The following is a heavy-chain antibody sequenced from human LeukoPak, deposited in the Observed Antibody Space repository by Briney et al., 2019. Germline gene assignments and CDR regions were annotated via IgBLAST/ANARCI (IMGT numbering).Heavy chain of an antibody. J-gene: IGHJ4*02. CDR3: ARDRFRGVVVPAAIGN. Sequence: EGSLRLSCAASGFTFSSYWMSWVRQAPGKGLEWVANIKQDGSEKYYVDSVKGRFTISRDNAKNSLYLQMNSLRAEDTAVYYCARDRFRGVVVPAAIGNWGQGTLVTVSS. CDR1: GFTFSSYW. V-gene: IGHV3-7*01. CDR2: IKQDGSEK. D-gene: IGHD2-2*01.